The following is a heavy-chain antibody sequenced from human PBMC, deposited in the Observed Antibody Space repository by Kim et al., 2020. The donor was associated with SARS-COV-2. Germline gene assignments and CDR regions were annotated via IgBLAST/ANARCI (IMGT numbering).Heavy chain of an antibody. Sequence: SETLSLTCTVSGGSISSYYWSWIRQPPGKGLEWIGYIYYSGSTNYNPSLKSRVTISVDTSKNQFSLKLSSVTAADTAVYYCARVLGGESPLYYFDYWGQGTLVTVSS. J-gene: IGHJ4*02. D-gene: IGHD3-10*01. CDR2: IYYSGST. V-gene: IGHV4-59*13. CDR1: GGSISSYY. CDR3: ARVLGGESPLYYFDY.